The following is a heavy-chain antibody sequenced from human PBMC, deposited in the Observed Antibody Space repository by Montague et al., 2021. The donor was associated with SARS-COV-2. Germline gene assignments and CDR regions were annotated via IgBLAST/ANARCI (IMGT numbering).Heavy chain of an antibody. CDR1: GGSFSGYY. Sequence: SETLSLTCAVYGGSFSGYYWTWTRQSPGKGLEWISEINHSGTTNYNFNPSLRSRVTISVDTSKSQFSLKLSSVTAADTVVYYCAWWDPQTLTLIGLRGKSASDYWGQGTLVTVSS. V-gene: IGHV4-34*01. CDR2: INHSGTT. CDR3: AWWDPQTLTLIGLRGKSASDY. J-gene: IGHJ4*02. D-gene: IGHD4-23*01.